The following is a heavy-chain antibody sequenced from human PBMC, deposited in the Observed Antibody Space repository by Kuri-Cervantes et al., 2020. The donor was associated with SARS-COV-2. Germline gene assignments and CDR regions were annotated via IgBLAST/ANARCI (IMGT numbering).Heavy chain of an antibody. J-gene: IGHJ2*01. CDR2: IYYSGST. CDR1: GGSISSSSYY. D-gene: IGHD2-2*02. CDR3: ARGYIVVVPAAIRRNWYFDL. V-gene: IGHV4-39*07. Sequence: SETLSLTCAVSGGSISSSSYYWGWIRQPPGKGLEWIGSIYYSGSTNYNPSLKSRVTISVDTSKNQFSLKLSSVTAADTAVYYCARGYIVVVPAAIRRNWYFDLWGRGTLVTVSS.